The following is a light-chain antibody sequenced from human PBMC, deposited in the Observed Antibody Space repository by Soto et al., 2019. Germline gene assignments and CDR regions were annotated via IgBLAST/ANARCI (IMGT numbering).Light chain of an antibody. CDR3: QQYYSTPLT. V-gene: IGKV4-1*01. CDR2: WAS. CDR1: QIVLYSSNNKNY. Sequence: DIVMTQSPDSLAVSLGERATINCKSSQIVLYSSNNKNYLAWYQQKPGQPPKLLIYWASTRESGVPDRFSGRGSGTDFTLTISSLQDEDVAVYYCQQYYSTPLTFGGGTKV. J-gene: IGKJ4*01.